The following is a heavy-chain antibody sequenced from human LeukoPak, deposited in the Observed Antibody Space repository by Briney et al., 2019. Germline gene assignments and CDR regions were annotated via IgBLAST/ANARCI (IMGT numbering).Heavy chain of an antibody. Sequence: ASETLSLTCAVYGGSFSGYYWSWIRQPPGKGLEWIGEINHSGSTNYNPSLKSRVTISVDTSKNQFSLKLSSVTAADTAVYYCARVAFTVATPRHFDYWGQGTLVTVSS. J-gene: IGHJ4*02. CDR1: GGSFSGYY. CDR3: ARVAFTVATPRHFDY. D-gene: IGHD4-23*01. CDR2: INHSGST. V-gene: IGHV4-34*01.